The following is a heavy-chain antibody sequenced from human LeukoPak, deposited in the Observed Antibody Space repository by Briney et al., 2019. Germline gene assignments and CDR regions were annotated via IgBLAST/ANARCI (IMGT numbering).Heavy chain of an antibody. CDR2: INPNSGGT. CDR1: GGTFNNYA. V-gene: IGHV1-2*02. D-gene: IGHD6-6*01. CDR3: VRANEYSSSSSAWYYYYYYMDV. Sequence: ASVKVSCKASGGTFNNYAINWVRQAPGQGLEWMGWINPNSGGTNYAQKFQGRVTMTRDTSISTAYMELSRLRSDDTAVYYCVRANEYSSSSSAWYYYYYYMDVWGKGTTVTVSS. J-gene: IGHJ6*03.